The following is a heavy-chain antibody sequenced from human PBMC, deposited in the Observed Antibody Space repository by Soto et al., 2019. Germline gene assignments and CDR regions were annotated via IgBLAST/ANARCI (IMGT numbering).Heavy chain of an antibody. J-gene: IGHJ6*02. V-gene: IGHV3-33*01. CDR3: AREGLDIEATIPGGTGGYYYYGMDV. D-gene: IGHD5-12*01. CDR2: IWYDGSNK. CDR1: GFTFSSYG. Sequence: QVQLVESGGGVVQPGRSLRLSCAASGFTFSSYGMHWVRQAPGKGLEWVAVIWYDGSNKYYADSVKGRFTISRDNSKNTLYLQMNSLRAEDTAVYYCAREGLDIEATIPGGTGGYYYYGMDVWGQGTTVTVSS.